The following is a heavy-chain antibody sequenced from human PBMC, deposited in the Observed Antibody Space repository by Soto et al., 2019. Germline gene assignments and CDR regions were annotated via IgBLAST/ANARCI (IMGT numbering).Heavy chain of an antibody. D-gene: IGHD4-17*01. CDR1: GFTADDYA. Sequence: EVQLVESGGGLVQPGRSLRLSCVASGFTADDYALHWVRQAPGKGLEWVSGISSNSDTIHYADSVKSRFTISRDNAKNSLFLQMNSLRPEDTAVYYCAKDMKWGGMTTIHDVDSWGQGTRVTVSS. J-gene: IGHJ4*02. V-gene: IGHV3-9*02. CDR3: AKDMKWGGMTTIHDVDS. CDR2: ISSNSDTI.